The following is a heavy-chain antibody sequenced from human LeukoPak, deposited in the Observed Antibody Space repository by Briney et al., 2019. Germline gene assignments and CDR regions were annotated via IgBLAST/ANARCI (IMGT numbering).Heavy chain of an antibody. V-gene: IGHV3-21*01. CDR3: ASDYGGNSGDY. D-gene: IGHD4-23*01. CDR1: GFTFSSYS. Sequence: GGSLTLSCAASGFTFSSYSMNWVRRAPGKGLEWVSSISSSSSYIYYADSVKGRFTISRDNAKNSLYLQMNSLRAEDTAVYYCASDYGGNSGDYWGQGTLVTVSS. CDR2: ISSSSSYI. J-gene: IGHJ4*02.